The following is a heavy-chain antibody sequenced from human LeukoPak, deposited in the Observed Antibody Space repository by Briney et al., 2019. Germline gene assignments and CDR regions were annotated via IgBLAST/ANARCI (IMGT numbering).Heavy chain of an antibody. V-gene: IGHV1-2*02. CDR3: ARETTKGPITMVRGVITYYFDY. CDR1: GYTFTGYY. D-gene: IGHD3-10*01. CDR2: INPNSGGT. Sequence: ASVKVSCKPSGYTFTGYYMHWVRQAPGQGLEWMGWINPNSGGTNYAQKFQGRVTMTRDTSISTAYMELSRLRSDDTAVYYCARETTKGPITMVRGVITYYFDYWGQGTLVTVSS. J-gene: IGHJ4*02.